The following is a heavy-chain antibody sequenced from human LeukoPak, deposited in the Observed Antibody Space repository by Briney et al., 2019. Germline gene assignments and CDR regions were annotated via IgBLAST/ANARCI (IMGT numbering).Heavy chain of an antibody. Sequence: ASVTVSSKASGYTFTRYDINWVRQAPGQGLEWMGGMNPNSGNTGYAQKFQGRVTMTRNTSISTAYMELSSLRSEDTAVYYCARLHGMIVNWFDPWGQGTLVTVSS. CDR3: ARLHGMIVNWFDP. CDR2: MNPNSGNT. V-gene: IGHV1-8*01. D-gene: IGHD3-22*01. CDR1: GYTFTRYD. J-gene: IGHJ5*02.